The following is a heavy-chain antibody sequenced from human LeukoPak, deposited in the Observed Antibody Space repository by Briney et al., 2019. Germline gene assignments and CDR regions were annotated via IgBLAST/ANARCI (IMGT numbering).Heavy chain of an antibody. CDR3: ARDEYSNYGIDY. CDR1: GGSISSGSYY. CDR2: IYTSGST. D-gene: IGHD4-11*01. Sequence: SETLSLTCTVSGGSISSGSYYWSWIRQPAGKGLEWIGRIYTSGSTNYNPSLKSRVTISVDTSKNQFSLKLSSVTAADTAVYYCARDEYSNYGIDYWGQGTLVTVSS. J-gene: IGHJ4*02. V-gene: IGHV4-61*02.